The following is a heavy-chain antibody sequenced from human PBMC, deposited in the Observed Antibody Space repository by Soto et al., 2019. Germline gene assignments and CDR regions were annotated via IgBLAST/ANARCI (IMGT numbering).Heavy chain of an antibody. V-gene: IGHV4-34*01. CDR3: ARVGESRDYVWGSYRYAFDI. D-gene: IGHD3-16*02. CDR2: INHSGST. Sequence: SETLSLTCAVYGGSFSGYYWSWIRQPPGKGLEWIGEINHSGSTNYNPSLKCRVTILVDTSKNQFSLKLSSVTAADTAVYYCARVGESRDYVWGSYRYAFDIWGQGTMVTVSS. CDR1: GGSFSGYY. J-gene: IGHJ3*02.